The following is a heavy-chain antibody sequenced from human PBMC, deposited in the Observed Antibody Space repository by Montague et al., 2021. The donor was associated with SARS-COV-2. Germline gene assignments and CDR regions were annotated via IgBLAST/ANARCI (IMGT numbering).Heavy chain of an antibody. V-gene: IGHV3-53*04. D-gene: IGHD1-14*01. CDR1: GFIVSGNY. CDR2: IYTGGTT. CDR3: AAGIGNNALAY. Sequence: SLRLSCAASGFIVSGNYMSWVRQAPGKGLDWVSVIYTGGTTFYAGSVKGRFTISRHNADNTLYLQMNSLRDDDTAVYYCAAGIGNNALAYWGQGTPVTVSS. J-gene: IGHJ4*02.